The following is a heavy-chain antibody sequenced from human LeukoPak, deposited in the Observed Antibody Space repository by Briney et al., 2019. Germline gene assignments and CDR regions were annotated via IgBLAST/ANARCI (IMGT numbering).Heavy chain of an antibody. D-gene: IGHD2-21*01. CDR1: GGSISSSSYY. J-gene: IGHJ6*03. CDR2: IYYSGST. Sequence: TSETLSLTCTVSGGSISSSSYYWGWIRQPPGKGLEWIGSIYYSGSTYYNPSLKSRVTISVDTSKNQFSLKLSSVTAADTAVYYCARAGDAEVNNYYYYYYMDVWGKGTTVTVSS. V-gene: IGHV4-39*07. CDR3: ARAGDAEVNNYYYYYYMDV.